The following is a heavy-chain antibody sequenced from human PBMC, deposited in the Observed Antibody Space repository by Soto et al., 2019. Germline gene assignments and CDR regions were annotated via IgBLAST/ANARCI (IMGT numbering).Heavy chain of an antibody. J-gene: IGHJ4*02. D-gene: IGHD2-2*02. CDR1: GYTFTGYY. CDR3: ARGACSSTSCYMEIDY. Sequence: ASVKVSCKASGYTFTGYYMHWVRQAPGQGLEWMGWINPNSGGTNYAQKFQGWVTMTRDTSISTAYMELSRLRSDDTAVYYCARGACSSTSCYMEIDYWGQGTLVTVSS. V-gene: IGHV1-2*04. CDR2: INPNSGGT.